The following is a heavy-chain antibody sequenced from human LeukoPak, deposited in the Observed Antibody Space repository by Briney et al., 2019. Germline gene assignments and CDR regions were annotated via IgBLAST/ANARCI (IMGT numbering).Heavy chain of an antibody. J-gene: IGHJ6*03. CDR2: IRYDGSNK. CDR3: ARDVIAAAGTHIHYYYYYMDV. CDR1: GFTFSSYG. V-gene: IGHV3-30*02. D-gene: IGHD6-13*01. Sequence: GGSLRLSCAASGFTFSSYGMHWVRQAPGKGLEWVAFIRYDGSNKYYADSVKGRFTISRDNSKNTLYLQMNSLRAEDTAVYYCARDVIAAAGTHIHYYYYYMDVWGKGTTVTVSS.